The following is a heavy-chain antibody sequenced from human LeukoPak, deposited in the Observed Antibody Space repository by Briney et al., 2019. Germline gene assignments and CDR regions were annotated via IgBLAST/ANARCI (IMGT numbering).Heavy chain of an antibody. CDR3: ARSVHDTSGYAY. CDR2: MYSGGVT. Sequence: GGSLRLSCAASGFTVSSSYMSWVRQAPGKGLEWVSVMYSGGVTYYANSVKGRFTISRDYSKNTLNLQMNNLGTEDTAVYFCARSVHDTSGYAYWGQGTLVTVSS. J-gene: IGHJ4*02. V-gene: IGHV3-66*02. D-gene: IGHD3-22*01. CDR1: GFTVSSSY.